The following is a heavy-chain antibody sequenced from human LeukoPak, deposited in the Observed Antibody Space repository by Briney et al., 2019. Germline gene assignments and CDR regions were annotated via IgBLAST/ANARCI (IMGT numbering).Heavy chain of an antibody. D-gene: IGHD6-13*01. J-gene: IGHJ6*02. V-gene: IGHV4-59*01. CDR2: IYYSGST. CDR1: GGSISSYY. CDR3: ARARAPYSSSWYREHYGMDV. Sequence: PSETLSLTCTVSGGSISSYYWSWIRQPPGKGLEWIGYIYYSGSTNYNPSLKSRVTISVDTSKNQFSLKLSSVTAADTAVYYCARARAPYSSSWYREHYGMDVWGQGTTVTVSS.